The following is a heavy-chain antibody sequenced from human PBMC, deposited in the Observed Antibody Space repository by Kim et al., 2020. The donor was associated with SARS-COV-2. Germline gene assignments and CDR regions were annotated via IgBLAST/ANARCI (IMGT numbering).Heavy chain of an antibody. Sequence: SQTLSLTCAISGDSVSSNSAAWNWIRQSPSRGLEWLGRTYYRSKWYNDYAVSVKSRITINPDTSKNQFSLQLNSVTPEDTAVYYCARVMRDGYSPETRFDPWGQGTLVTVSS. CDR2: TYYRSKWYN. CDR3: ARVMRDGYSPETRFDP. CDR1: GDSVSSNSAA. V-gene: IGHV6-1*01. D-gene: IGHD2-15*01. J-gene: IGHJ5*02.